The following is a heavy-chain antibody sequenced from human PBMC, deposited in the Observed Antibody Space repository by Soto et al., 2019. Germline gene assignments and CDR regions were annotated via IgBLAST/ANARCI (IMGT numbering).Heavy chain of an antibody. D-gene: IGHD1-1*01. V-gene: IGHV4-34*08. CDR2: MSHSGGT. CDR3: ARVERGTATTVVDAFDI. Sequence: SETLSLTCAVYGGIVGSGSYYWSWIRQPPGKGLEWIGEMSHSGGTHFNPSLKSRVTISVDTSKNQFSLKMSSVTAADTALYYCARVERGTATTVVDAFDIWGPGTMVTVSS. CDR1: GGIVGSGSYY. J-gene: IGHJ3*02.